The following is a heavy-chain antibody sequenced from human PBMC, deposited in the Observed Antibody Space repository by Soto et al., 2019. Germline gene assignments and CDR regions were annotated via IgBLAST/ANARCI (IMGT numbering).Heavy chain of an antibody. D-gene: IGHD3-10*01. CDR1: GGSISSYY. V-gene: IGHV4-4*07. J-gene: IGHJ6*02. CDR2: IDTSGTS. Sequence: SETLSLTCTVSGGSISSYYVRCIRQSAWKGLEWIVRIDTSGTSNYNPSLKSRGTMSVDAAKNHFSLNLSSVTAADTAVYYCARGPRGYVYYHGMDVWGQGTTVNVCS. CDR3: ARGPRGYVYYHGMDV.